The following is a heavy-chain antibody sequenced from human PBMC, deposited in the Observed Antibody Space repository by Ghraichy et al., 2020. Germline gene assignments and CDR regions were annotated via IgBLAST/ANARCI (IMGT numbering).Heavy chain of an antibody. V-gene: IGHV3-21*01. D-gene: IGHD4-11*01. J-gene: IGHJ1*01. CDR2: ISSSSSYI. CDR3: ARDPSYYSNYVSQQYFQH. Sequence: GGSLRLSCAASGFTFSSYSMNWVRQAPGKGLEWVSSISSSSSYIYYADSVKGRFTISRDNAKNSLYLQMNSLRAEDTAVYYCARDPSYYSNYVSQQYFQHWGQGTLVTVSS. CDR1: GFTFSSYS.